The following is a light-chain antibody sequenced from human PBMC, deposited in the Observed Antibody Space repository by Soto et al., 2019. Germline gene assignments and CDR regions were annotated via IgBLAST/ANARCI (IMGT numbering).Light chain of an antibody. J-gene: IGKJ4*01. CDR2: EIF. V-gene: IGKV3D-15*01. CDR1: HSIGSY. Sequence: EIVMTQSPASLSVSPGERDTLXCRASHSIGSYLAWYQQRPGQALRLVIYEIFTMAQGGPTRIRGSGSATEFTRTISSLQSEDFAVYYGQQYNSWPLTFGGGTKVDIK. CDR3: QQYNSWPLT.